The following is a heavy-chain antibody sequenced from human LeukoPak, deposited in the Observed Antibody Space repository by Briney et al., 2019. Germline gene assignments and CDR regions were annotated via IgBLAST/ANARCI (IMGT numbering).Heavy chain of an antibody. D-gene: IGHD6-19*01. J-gene: IGHJ5*02. V-gene: IGHV4-59*08. CDR3: ARHRYSSGWSLNWFDP. Sequence: SETLSLTCTVSGGSISGYYWSWIRQPPGKGLEWIGYIYYSGSTNYNPSLESRVTISVDTSNNQFSLKLSSVTAADTAVYYCARHRYSSGWSLNWFDPWGQGTLVTVSS. CDR2: IYYSGST. CDR1: GGSISGYY.